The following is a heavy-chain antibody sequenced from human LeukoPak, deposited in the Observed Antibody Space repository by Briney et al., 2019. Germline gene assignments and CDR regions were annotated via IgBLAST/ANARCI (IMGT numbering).Heavy chain of an antibody. CDR2: IGTTSNDI. CDR3: ARGPYDSLSSFDL. Sequence: GGSLRLSCAASGFTFSTYSMNWVRQAPGKGLEWVSSIGTTSNDIYYADSVKGRFTISRDNAKNSLFLQMISLRLEDTAVYYCARGPYDSLSSFDLWGQGTLVTVSS. V-gene: IGHV3-21*01. D-gene: IGHD6-6*01. CDR1: GFTFSTYS. J-gene: IGHJ4*02.